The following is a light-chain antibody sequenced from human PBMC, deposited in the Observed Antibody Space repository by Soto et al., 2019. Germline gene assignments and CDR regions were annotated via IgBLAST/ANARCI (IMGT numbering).Light chain of an antibody. CDR1: RSVSSY. V-gene: IGKV3-11*01. J-gene: IGKJ5*01. CDR2: DAS. CDR3: QQRYACQPLT. Sequence: EIVLTQSPATLSLSPGERATLSCRASRSVSSYFAWYKQKHGQAPRLLLYDASNRAAGIPPSFSGNRSETAYALTNSTLEPEDFAVDYCQQRYACQPLTFGQGTRLEIK.